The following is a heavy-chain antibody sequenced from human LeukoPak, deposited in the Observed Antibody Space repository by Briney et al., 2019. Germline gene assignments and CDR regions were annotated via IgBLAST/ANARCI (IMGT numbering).Heavy chain of an antibody. CDR2: IIPVFGTA. V-gene: IGHV1-69*13. D-gene: IGHD3-22*01. CDR3: ARTHPYYYDSSGFLFLDY. Sequence: TVKVSCKASGGTFSSYAISWVRQAPGQELEWMGGIIPVFGTANYAQKFQGRVTITADESTSTAYMELSSLRSEDTAVYYCARTHPYYYDSSGFLFLDYWGQGTLVTVSS. CDR1: GGTFSSYA. J-gene: IGHJ4*02.